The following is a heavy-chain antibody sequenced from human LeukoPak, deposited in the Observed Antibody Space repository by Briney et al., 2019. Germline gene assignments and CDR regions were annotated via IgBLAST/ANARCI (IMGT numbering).Heavy chain of an antibody. Sequence: PSETLSLTCTVSGYSISSGYYWGWIRQPPGKGLEWIGSMFHSGSTYYNPSLKSRVSISVDTSKNQFSLKVTSLTAADTAVYYCARDGGGRLEYYFDYWGQGTLVSVSS. V-gene: IGHV4-38-2*02. J-gene: IGHJ4*01. CDR2: MFHSGST. D-gene: IGHD3-3*01. CDR3: ARDGGGRLEYYFDY. CDR1: GYSISSGYY.